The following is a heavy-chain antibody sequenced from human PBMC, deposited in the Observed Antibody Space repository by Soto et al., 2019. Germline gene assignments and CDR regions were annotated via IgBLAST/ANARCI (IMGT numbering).Heavy chain of an antibody. J-gene: IGHJ6*03. D-gene: IGHD6-13*01. CDR2: FSAYNGNT. CDR3: ARENYSSSWYWAPDYYYYYHMDV. Sequence: GASVKVSCKASGYTFTSYGISWVRQAPGQGLEWMGWFSAYNGNTNYAQRLQGRVTMTTDTSTSTAYMELRSLRSDDTAVYYCARENYSSSWYWAPDYYYYYHMDVWGKGTTVTIP. CDR1: GYTFTSYG. V-gene: IGHV1-18*01.